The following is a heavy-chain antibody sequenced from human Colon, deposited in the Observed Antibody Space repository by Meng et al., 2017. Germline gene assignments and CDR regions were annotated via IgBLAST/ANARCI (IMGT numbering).Heavy chain of an antibody. CDR1: GYTFTSYG. CDR3: ARDRRGTTDYFDY. V-gene: IGHV1-18*01. CDR2: ISGYNGNT. J-gene: IGHJ4*02. Sequence: ASVKVSCKASGYTFTSYGISWVRQAPGQGLEWMGWISGYNGNTNYAQRLQGRVTMTTDTSTNTAYMELRSLRSDDTAVYYCARDRRGTTDYFDYWGQGTLVTVSS. D-gene: IGHD5-24*01.